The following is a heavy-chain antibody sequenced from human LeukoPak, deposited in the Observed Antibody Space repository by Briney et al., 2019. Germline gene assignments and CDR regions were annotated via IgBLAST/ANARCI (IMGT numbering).Heavy chain of an antibody. J-gene: IGHJ5*02. D-gene: IGHD6-13*01. CDR3: ARGGSSWGPYNWFDP. CDR1: GFTVSSNY. CDR2: IYSGGST. V-gene: IGHV3-53*05. Sequence: GGSLRLSCAASGFTVSSNYMSWVRQAPGKGLEWVSVIYSGGSTYYADSVKGRFTISRDNSKNTLYLQMNSLRSEDTAVYYCARGGSSWGPYNWFDPWGQGTLVTVSS.